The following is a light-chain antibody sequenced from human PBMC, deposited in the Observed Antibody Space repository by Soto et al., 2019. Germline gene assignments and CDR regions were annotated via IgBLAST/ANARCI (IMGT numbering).Light chain of an antibody. V-gene: IGLV2-11*01. CDR3: CSYAGFYTAV. CDR1: SSDVGGYKF. CDR2: EVS. J-gene: IGLJ1*01. Sequence: QSALTQPRSVSGSPGQSVTISCTGTSSDVGGYKFVSWYQQHPGKAPKFMIYEVSKRPSGVPDRFSGSKSGNTAFLTISGLQAEEEADYYCCSYAGFYTAVFGTGTKVTVL.